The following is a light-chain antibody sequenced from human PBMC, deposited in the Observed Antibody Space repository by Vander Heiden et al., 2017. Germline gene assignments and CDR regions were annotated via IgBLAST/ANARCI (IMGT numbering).Light chain of an antibody. V-gene: IGKV1-13*02. Sequence: AIQLTQSPSSLSASVGDRVTTTSRASQGISSALAWYQQKAGKAPKLLIYDASSLESGVPSRFSGSGSGTDFTLTISSLQPEDFATYYCQQFNSYPLTFGQGPRLEIK. CDR2: DAS. CDR1: QGISSA. CDR3: QQFNSYPLT. J-gene: IGKJ5*01.